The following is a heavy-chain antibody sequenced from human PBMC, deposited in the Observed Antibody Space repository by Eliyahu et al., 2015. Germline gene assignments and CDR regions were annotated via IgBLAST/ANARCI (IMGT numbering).Heavy chain of an antibody. CDR2: MYNGGAT. CDR3: ARDLGAYKRAFDY. V-gene: IGHV3-53*01. CDR1: GXPVSSNY. D-gene: IGHD3-16*01. Sequence: EVQLVESGGRLTQPGGSLRLXCAASGXPVSSNYXXWVRQAPGKGLEWLSVMYNGGATYYADSVKGRFTISRDNSKNTLYLQMNSLRADDTAVYYCARDLGAYKRAFDYWGQGTLVTVSS. J-gene: IGHJ4*02.